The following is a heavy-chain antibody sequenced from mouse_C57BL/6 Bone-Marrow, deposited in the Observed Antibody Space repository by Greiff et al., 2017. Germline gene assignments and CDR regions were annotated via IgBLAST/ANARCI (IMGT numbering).Heavy chain of an antibody. CDR2: IYPGCGCT. CDR1: GYTFTSYW. V-gene: IGHV1-55*01. CDR3: ASPYYSNSWYFDV. J-gene: IGHJ1*03. D-gene: IGHD2-5*01. Sequence: VQLQQPGAELVKPGASVKMSCKASGYTFTSYWITWVKQRPGQGLEWIGGIYPGCGCTNYNEKFKSKATLPVDTSSSPAYMQLSSLTSDDSAVYYCASPYYSNSWYFDVWGTGTTVTVSS.